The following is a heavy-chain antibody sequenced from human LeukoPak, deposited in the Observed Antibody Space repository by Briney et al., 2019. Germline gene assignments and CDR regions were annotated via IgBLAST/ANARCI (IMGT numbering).Heavy chain of an antibody. V-gene: IGHV4-34*01. J-gene: IGHJ6*02. CDR3: ARGIRKQWLVRYYYYGMDV. CDR1: GGFFSGYY. CDR2: INHSGST. D-gene: IGHD6-19*01. Sequence: PSETLSLTCAVYGGFFSGYYWSWLRQPPGKGVEWIGEINHSGSTNDNPYLKSRVTISVDTSKNQFSLKLSSVTAADTAVYYCARGIRKQWLVRYYYYGMDVWGQGTTVTVSS.